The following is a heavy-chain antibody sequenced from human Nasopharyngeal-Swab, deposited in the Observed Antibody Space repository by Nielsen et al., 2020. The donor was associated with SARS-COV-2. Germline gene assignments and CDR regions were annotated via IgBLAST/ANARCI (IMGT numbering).Heavy chain of an antibody. Sequence: ASVKVSCKASGYTFTSYYMHWVRQAPGQGLEWMGIINPSGGSTSYAQKFQGRVTMTRDTSTSTVYMELSSLRSEDTAVYYCARGYYSSTSCYVRGNYFDYWGQGTLVTVSS. J-gene: IGHJ4*02. V-gene: IGHV1-46*01. CDR3: ARGYYSSTSCYVRGNYFDY. CDR1: GYTFTSYY. CDR2: INPSGGST. D-gene: IGHD2-2*01.